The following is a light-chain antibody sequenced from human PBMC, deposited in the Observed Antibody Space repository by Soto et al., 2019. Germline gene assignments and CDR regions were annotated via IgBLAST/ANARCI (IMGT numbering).Light chain of an antibody. CDR3: QQYGTSPWT. Sequence: EIVLMQSPGTFSLSPGGRATLSCRASQSVLSNYLAWYQHKAGQAPRLLIFGASSRAPDIPDRFSGSGSGTAFTLTISRLEPEEFAVYYCQQYGTSPWTLDQGTKVEVK. J-gene: IGKJ1*01. CDR2: GAS. CDR1: QSVLSNY. V-gene: IGKV3-20*01.